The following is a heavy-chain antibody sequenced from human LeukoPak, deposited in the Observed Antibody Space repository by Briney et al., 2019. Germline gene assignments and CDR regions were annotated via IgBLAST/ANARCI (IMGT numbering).Heavy chain of an antibody. CDR1: GFTFSSYS. V-gene: IGHV3-21*01. CDR2: ISSSSSYI. J-gene: IGHJ4*02. CDR3: AREKWFGEPVDY. Sequence: PGGSLRLSCAASGFTFSSYSMNWVRQAPGKGLEWVSSISSSSSYIYYADSVKGRFTISRDNAKNSLYLQMNSLRAEDTAVYYCAREKWFGEPVDYWGQGTLVTVSS. D-gene: IGHD3-10*01.